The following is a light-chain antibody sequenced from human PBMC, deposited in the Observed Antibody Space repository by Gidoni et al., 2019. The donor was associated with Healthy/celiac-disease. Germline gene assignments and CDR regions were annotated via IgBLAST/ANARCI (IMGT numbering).Light chain of an antibody. CDR2: GAS. Sequence: EIVLTQSPGTLSLSPGERATLSCRASQTIGSSYLAWYKQKPGQAPRLVIYGASSRATGIPDRFSGSGSGTDFTLTISRLEPEDFAVYYCQQYGSSPWTFGQGTKVEIK. CDR1: QTIGSSY. V-gene: IGKV3-20*01. J-gene: IGKJ1*01. CDR3: QQYGSSPWT.